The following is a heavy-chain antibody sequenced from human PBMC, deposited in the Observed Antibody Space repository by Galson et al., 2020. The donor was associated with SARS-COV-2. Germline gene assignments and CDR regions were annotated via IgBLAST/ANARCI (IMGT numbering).Heavy chain of an antibody. Sequence: GESLKISCKGSGYSFTSYWIGWVRQMPGKGLEWMGIIYPGDSDTRYSPSFQGQVTISADKSISTAYLQWSSLKASDTAMYYCARFVVGPAARYYYYMDVWGKGTAVTVSS. CDR1: GYSFTSYW. CDR3: ARFVVGPAARYYYYMDV. D-gene: IGHD2-2*01. CDR2: IYPGDSDT. V-gene: IGHV5-51*01. J-gene: IGHJ6*03.